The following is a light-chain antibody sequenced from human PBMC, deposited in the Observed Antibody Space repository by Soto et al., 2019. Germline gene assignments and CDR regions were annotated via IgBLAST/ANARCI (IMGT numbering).Light chain of an antibody. CDR2: SNN. Sequence: QSVLTQLPSASATPGQRVTISCSGSSSNIGGRFVYWYQHLPGTAPKLLIYSNNQRPSGVPDRFSGSKSGTSAFLAISGLRSGDEADYYCAAWDDSLSGPVFGGGTKLTVL. J-gene: IGLJ2*01. CDR3: AAWDDSLSGPV. V-gene: IGLV1-47*02. CDR1: SSNIGGRF.